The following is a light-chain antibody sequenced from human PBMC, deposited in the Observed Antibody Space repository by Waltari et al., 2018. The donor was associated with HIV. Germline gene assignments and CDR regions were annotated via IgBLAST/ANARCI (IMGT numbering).Light chain of an antibody. V-gene: IGLV1-51*01. CDR1: SSNIGNNS. CDR3: GTWDTSLSAGV. CDR2: DNN. J-gene: IGLJ3*02. Sequence: QAVLTQPPSVSAAPGQKVTISCSGSSSNIGNNSVSWYQQFPGKAPKVLIYDNNKRPPGVPDRVSGSRSGTSATLGVAGLQTGDEADYYCGTWDTSLSAGVFGGGTKLTVL.